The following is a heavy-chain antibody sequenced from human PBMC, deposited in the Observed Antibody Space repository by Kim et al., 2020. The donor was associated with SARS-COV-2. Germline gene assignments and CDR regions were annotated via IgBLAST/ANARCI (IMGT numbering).Heavy chain of an antibody. J-gene: IGHJ5*02. D-gene: IGHD3-10*01. CDR3: ARGGWFGDNWFDP. Sequence: TPSLKSRVTISVDTSKNQFSLKLSSVTAADTAVYYCARGGWFGDNWFDPWGQGTLVTVSS. V-gene: IGHV4-34*01.